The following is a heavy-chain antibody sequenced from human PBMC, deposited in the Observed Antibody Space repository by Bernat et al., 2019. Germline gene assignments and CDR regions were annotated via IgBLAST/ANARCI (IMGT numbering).Heavy chain of an antibody. CDR1: GFTFSSYE. J-gene: IGHJ4*02. V-gene: IGHV3-48*03. CDR3: ARDWGYYDFWSGYPRYYFDY. CDR2: ISSSGSTI. Sequence: EVQLLQSGGGLVQPGGSLRLSCAASGFTFSSYEMNWVRQAPGKGLEWVSYISSSGSTIYYADSVKGRFTISRDNAKNSLYLQMNSLRAEDTAVYYCARDWGYYDFWSGYPRYYFDYWGQGTLVTVSS. D-gene: IGHD3-3*01.